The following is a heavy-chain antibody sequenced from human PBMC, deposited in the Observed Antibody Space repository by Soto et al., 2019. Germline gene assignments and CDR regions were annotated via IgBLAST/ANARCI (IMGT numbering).Heavy chain of an antibody. J-gene: IGHJ5*02. V-gene: IGHV1-18*04. CDR2: ISAYSGDT. CDR1: GYTFTNYG. D-gene: IGHD2-2*01. CDR3: ARLTEFIVALSAAPNFFDP. Sequence: ASVKVSCKASGYTFTNYGFTWVRQAPGQGLEWMGGISAYSGDTNYAQKFQGRVTMTTDTSTSTAHMALRSLRHDDTAVYYCARLTEFIVALSAAPNFFDPLGQGTLVNVSS.